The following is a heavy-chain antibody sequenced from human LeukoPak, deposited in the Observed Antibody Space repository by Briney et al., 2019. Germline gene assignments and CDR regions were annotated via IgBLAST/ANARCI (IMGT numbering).Heavy chain of an antibody. J-gene: IGHJ5*02. CDR1: GDSISSYY. CDR3: ARGPYYETSGSWFDP. V-gene: IGHV4-4*07. CDR2: ISASGST. Sequence: PSETLSLTCTVSGDSISSYYWSWIRQPAGKGLEWIGRISASGSTNYNPSLKSRVTISVGESKNEFSLKLSSATAADTAVYYCARGPYYETSGSWFDPWGQGTLVTVSS. D-gene: IGHD3-22*01.